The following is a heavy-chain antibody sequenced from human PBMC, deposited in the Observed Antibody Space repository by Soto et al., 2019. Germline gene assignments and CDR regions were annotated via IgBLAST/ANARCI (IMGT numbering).Heavy chain of an antibody. Sequence: ASVKVSCKASGYTFTSYGISWVRQAPGQGLEWMGWISAYNGNTNYAQKLQGRVTMTTDTSTSTAYMELRSLRSDDTAVYYCARSLYCSSTSCRWFDPWRQGTLVTVSS. CDR1: GYTFTSYG. CDR2: ISAYNGNT. J-gene: IGHJ5*02. V-gene: IGHV1-18*04. CDR3: ARSLYCSSTSCRWFDP. D-gene: IGHD2-2*01.